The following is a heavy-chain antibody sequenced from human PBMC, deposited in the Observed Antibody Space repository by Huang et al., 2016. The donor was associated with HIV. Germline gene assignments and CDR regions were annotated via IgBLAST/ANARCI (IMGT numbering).Heavy chain of an antibody. CDR2: INRNGKV. V-gene: IGHV4-34*02. D-gene: IGHD3-10*01. CDR1: GGAFRGSS. J-gene: IGHJ4*02. CDR3: ARGFNYYASDNLPVYYFDS. Sequence: QVQLKQWGAGLLKPSETLSLTSAVYGGAFRGSSRTRIRQFPEKGREWIGDINRNGKVIYTPSLSARVTISTAPSKNHFSLHLTSVTAADTALYYCARGFNYYASDNLPVYYFDSWGLGTLVTVSP.